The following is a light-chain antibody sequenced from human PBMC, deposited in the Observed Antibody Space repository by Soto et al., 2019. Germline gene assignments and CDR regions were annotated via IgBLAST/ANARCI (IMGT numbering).Light chain of an antibody. Sequence: DIQMTQSPSSLSASVGDSVTITCQASQDISKYLNWYQQKPGKAPKLLIYDASNLETGVPSRFNGSGSGTAFTFTTSTLQPQDVATYYCQQYDWLPRIFTFGRGTKVDIK. CDR1: QDISKY. V-gene: IGKV1-33*01. CDR2: DAS. J-gene: IGKJ3*01. CDR3: QQYDWLPRIFT.